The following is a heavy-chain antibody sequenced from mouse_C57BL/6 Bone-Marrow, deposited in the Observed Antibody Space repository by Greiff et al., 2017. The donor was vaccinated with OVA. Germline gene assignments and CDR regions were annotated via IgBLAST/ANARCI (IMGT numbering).Heavy chain of an antibody. CDR3: ASAVFAY. V-gene: IGHV1-50*01. Sequence: QVQLQQPGAELVKPGASVKLSCKASGYTFTSYWMQWVKQRPGQGLEWIGEIDPSDSYTNYNQKFKGKGKWTVDTSPSTAYMPLSSLTSEDCAVYYCASAVFAYWGQGTLVTVSA. CDR1: GYTFTSYW. CDR2: IDPSDSYT. J-gene: IGHJ3*01.